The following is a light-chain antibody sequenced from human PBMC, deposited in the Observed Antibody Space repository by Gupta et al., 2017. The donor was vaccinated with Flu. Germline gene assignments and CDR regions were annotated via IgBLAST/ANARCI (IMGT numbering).Light chain of an antibody. Sequence: SFTISCTGSSSDVGGYSFVSWYQQHSGKAPNLMIYDVSKRPSGVPVRFSGSRSGNTASLTVSGLQAEDEADYYCSSYAGTNNLVFGGGTRLTVL. V-gene: IGLV2-8*01. CDR3: SSYAGTNNLV. CDR1: SSDVGGYSF. J-gene: IGLJ2*01. CDR2: DVS.